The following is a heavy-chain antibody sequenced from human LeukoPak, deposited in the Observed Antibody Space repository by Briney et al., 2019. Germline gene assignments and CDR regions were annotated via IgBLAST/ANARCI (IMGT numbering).Heavy chain of an antibody. V-gene: IGHV5-51*01. Sequence: GESLKISCKGFEYSFTSYWIGWVRQMPGKGLEWMGIIYPSDSDTRYSPSFQGQVTISADKSISTAYLQWRSLKASDTAMYYCARGLYGSDRGYWGQGTLVTVSS. D-gene: IGHD6-19*01. CDR3: ARGLYGSDRGY. CDR1: EYSFTSYW. CDR2: IYPSDSDT. J-gene: IGHJ4*02.